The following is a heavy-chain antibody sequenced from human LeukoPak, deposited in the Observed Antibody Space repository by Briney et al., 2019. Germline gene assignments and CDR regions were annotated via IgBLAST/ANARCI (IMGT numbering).Heavy chain of an antibody. D-gene: IGHD3-10*01. V-gene: IGHV4-39*07. Sequence: ASETLSLTCTVSGGSIRSSYYYWGWIRQPPGKGLEWIGSIYDSGSTYYNPSLKSRVTISVDTSKNQFSLKLSSVTAADTAVYYCARGPRAGEIAPHKEYFQHWGQGTLVTVSS. CDR2: IYDSGST. J-gene: IGHJ1*01. CDR3: ARGPRAGEIAPHKEYFQH. CDR1: GGSIRSSYYY.